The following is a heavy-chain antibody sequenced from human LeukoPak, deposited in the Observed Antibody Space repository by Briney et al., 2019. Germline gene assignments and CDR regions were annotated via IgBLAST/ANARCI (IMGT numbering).Heavy chain of an antibody. J-gene: IGHJ6*03. V-gene: IGHV4-4*07. CDR2: ICTSGST. CDR3: ARDGGYSGYDKVTHLGYYYYMDV. Sequence: SETLSLTCTVSGGSISSYYWSWIRQPAGKGLEWGGRICTSGSTNYNPSLKSRVTMSVDTSKNQFSLKLSSVTAADTAVYYCARDGGYSGYDKVTHLGYYYYMDVWGKGTTVTVSS. CDR1: GGSISSYY. D-gene: IGHD5-12*01.